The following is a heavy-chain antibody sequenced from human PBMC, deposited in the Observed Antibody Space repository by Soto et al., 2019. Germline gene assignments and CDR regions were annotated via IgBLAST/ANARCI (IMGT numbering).Heavy chain of an antibody. CDR1: GGTFSSYA. V-gene: IGHV1-69*01. D-gene: IGHD6-6*01. J-gene: IGHJ6*02. Sequence: QVQLVQSGAEVKKPGSSVKVSCRASGGTFSSYAVSWVRQAPGQGLEWMGVIIPLLNTPKYVQKFQGRVTITADASATTAYMELSSLRSEDTAVNYCARESSSPNYYYYGMDVWGQVTTVTVSS. CDR3: ARESSSPNYYYYGMDV. CDR2: IIPLLNTP.